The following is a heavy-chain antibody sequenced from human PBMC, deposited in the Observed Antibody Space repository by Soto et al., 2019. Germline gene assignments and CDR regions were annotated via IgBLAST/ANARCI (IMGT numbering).Heavy chain of an antibody. CDR3: ARDLGSYFAFDI. V-gene: IGHV3-33*01. CDR2: IWYDGSNK. D-gene: IGHD1-26*01. Sequence: GGSLSLSCAASGFTFSSYGMHWVRQAPGKGLEWVAVIWYDGSNKYYADSVKGRFTISRDNSKNTLYLQMNSLRAEDTAVYYCARDLGSYFAFDIWGQGTMVTVSS. J-gene: IGHJ3*02. CDR1: GFTFSSYG.